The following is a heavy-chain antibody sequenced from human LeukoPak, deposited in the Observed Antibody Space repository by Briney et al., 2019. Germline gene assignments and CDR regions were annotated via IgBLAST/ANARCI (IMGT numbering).Heavy chain of an antibody. CDR2: ISGGSGST. CDR3: AKLGGNSNFYYYYMDV. CDR1: GFTFSSYA. D-gene: IGHD4-23*01. J-gene: IGHJ6*03. Sequence: GWSLRLSCAASGFTFSSYAMSWVRQAPGRGLEWVSTISGGSGSTFFADSVKGRFTISRDNSKGTLYLQMNSLRAEDTAVYSCAKLGGNSNFYYYYMDVWGKGTTVTVSS. V-gene: IGHV3-23*01.